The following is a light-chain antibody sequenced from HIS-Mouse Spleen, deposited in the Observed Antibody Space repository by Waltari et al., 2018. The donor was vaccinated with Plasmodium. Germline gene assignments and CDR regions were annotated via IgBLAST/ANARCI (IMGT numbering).Light chain of an antibody. Sequence: SYELTQPPSVSVSPGQTARITCYGYALPKQYAYWYQQKSGQAPVLVIYEDSNRPSGIPERFSGSSSGTMATLTISGAQVEDEADYYCYSTDSSGNHRVFGGGTKLTVL. CDR2: EDS. CDR1: ALPKQY. J-gene: IGLJ3*02. CDR3: YSTDSSGNHRV. V-gene: IGLV3-10*01.